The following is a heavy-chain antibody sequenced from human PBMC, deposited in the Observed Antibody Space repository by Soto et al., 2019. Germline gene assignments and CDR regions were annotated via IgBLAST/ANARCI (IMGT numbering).Heavy chain of an antibody. CDR2: ISGSGGST. Sequence: ESGGGLVQPGGSLRLSCAASGFTFSSYAMSWVRQAPGTGLEWVSAISGSGGSTYYADSVKGRFTISRDNSKNTLYLQMNSLRAEDTAVYYCEKDSVAATFAYWGQGTLVTVSS. J-gene: IGHJ4*02. CDR3: EKDSVAATFAY. D-gene: IGHD2-15*01. CDR1: GFTFSSYA. V-gene: IGHV3-23*01.